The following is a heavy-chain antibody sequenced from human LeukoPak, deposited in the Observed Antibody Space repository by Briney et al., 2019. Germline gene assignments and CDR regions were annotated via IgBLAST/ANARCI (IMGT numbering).Heavy chain of an antibody. D-gene: IGHD1-26*01. CDR3: ARISHSGSLDMYFDI. V-gene: IGHV3-30*02. CDR1: GFTFSSYG. Sequence: GGSLRLSCAASGFTFSSYGMHWVRQAPGKGLDWVAFIHHDGSNKYYADSVRGRFTISRDNSKNTLYLQMNSLRAEDTAVYYCARISHSGSLDMYFDIWGQGTMVTVSS. CDR2: IHHDGSNK. J-gene: IGHJ3*02.